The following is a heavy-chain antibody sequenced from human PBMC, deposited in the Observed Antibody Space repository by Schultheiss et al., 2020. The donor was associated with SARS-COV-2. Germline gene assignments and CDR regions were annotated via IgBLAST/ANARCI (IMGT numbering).Heavy chain of an antibody. V-gene: IGHV1-2*06. J-gene: IGHJ5*02. CDR2: INPNSGGT. D-gene: IGHD6-19*01. CDR1: GYTFTGYY. CDR3: ARHGSSYSSGWSHPYNWFDP. Sequence: ASVKVSCKASGYTFTGYYMHWVRQAPGQGLEWMGRINPNSGGTNYAQKFQGRVTMTRDTSISTAYMELSSLRSEDTAVYYCARHGSSYSSGWSHPYNWFDPWGQGTLVTVSS.